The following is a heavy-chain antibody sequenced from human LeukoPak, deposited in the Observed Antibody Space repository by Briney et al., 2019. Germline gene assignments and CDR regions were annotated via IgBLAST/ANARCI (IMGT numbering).Heavy chain of an antibody. J-gene: IGHJ4*02. V-gene: IGHV1-58*01. Sequence: TSVKVSRKASGFTFSTSAVHWVRQARGQRLEWIGWIVVGSGNTSCAQNFQKRVTFTRDMSTSTAYMELSSLTSEDTAVYYCATELRWKDHWGQGTLVTVSS. D-gene: IGHD4-23*01. CDR1: GFTFSTSA. CDR2: IVVGSGNT. CDR3: ATELRWKDH.